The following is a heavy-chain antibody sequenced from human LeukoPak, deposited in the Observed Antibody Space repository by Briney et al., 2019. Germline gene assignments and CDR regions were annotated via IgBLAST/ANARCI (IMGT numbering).Heavy chain of an antibody. J-gene: IGHJ4*02. D-gene: IGHD2-2*01. Sequence: GRSLRLSCAASGFTFSTYGMHWVRQAPGKGLEWVAVIWYDGSNKFYADSVKGRFTISRDNSKNTLYLQMNSLIAEDTAVYYYATTLRGACSSTPGYYFEYWGQGTLVTVSS. V-gene: IGHV3-33*01. CDR2: IWYDGSNK. CDR1: GFTFSTYG. CDR3: ATTLRGACSSTPGYYFEY.